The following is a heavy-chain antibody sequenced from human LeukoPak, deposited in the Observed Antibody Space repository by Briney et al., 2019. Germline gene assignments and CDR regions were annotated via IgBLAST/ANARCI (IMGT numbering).Heavy chain of an antibody. CDR2: ISGDGGSR. Sequence: GGSLRLSCAASGFTFSMNWVRQAPGKGLEWVSAISGDGGSRYYADSVKGRFTISRDKLKNTLYLQMNSLRTEDTAVYYCAAAYFGVDQYYYGMDVWGQGTTVTVSS. CDR3: AAAYFGVDQYYYGMDV. V-gene: IGHV3-23*01. D-gene: IGHD3-3*01. J-gene: IGHJ6*02. CDR1: GFTFS.